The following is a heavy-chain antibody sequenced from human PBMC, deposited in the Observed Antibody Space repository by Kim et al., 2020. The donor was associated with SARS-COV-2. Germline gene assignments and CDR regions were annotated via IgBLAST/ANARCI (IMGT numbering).Heavy chain of an antibody. CDR2: INSDGSII. CDR3: ARGSPERGFDP. Sequence: GGSLRLSCAASGFTFSSYWMHWVRQAPGKGLVWVSRINSDGSIINYADSVKGRFTISRDNAKKTLYLQMNSLRDEDTAAYYCARGSPERGFDPWGQGTLVTVSS. D-gene: IGHD1-1*01. J-gene: IGHJ5*02. CDR1: GFTFSSYW. V-gene: IGHV3-74*01.